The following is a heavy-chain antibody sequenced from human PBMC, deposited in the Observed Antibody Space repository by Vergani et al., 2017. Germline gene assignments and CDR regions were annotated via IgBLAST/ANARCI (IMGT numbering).Heavy chain of an antibody. CDR3: ARMRYYYYGSGSYSERWFDP. CDR2: IFSNDEK. Sequence: QVTLKESGPVLVKPAETLTLTCTVSGFSLSNARMGVSWIRQPPGKALEWLAHIFSNDEKSYSTSLKSRLTISKDTSKSQVVLTMTNMDPVDTATYYCARMRYYYYGSGSYSERWFDPWGQGTLVTVSS. CDR1: GFSLSNARMG. V-gene: IGHV2-26*01. J-gene: IGHJ5*02. D-gene: IGHD3-10*01.